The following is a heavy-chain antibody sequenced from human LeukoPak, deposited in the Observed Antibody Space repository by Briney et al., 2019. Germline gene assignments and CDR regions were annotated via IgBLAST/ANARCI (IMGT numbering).Heavy chain of an antibody. V-gene: IGHV4-34*01. D-gene: IGHD2-2*01. CDR2: INHSGST. CDR1: GGSFSGYY. Sequence: TPSETLSLTCAVYGGSFSGYYWSWIRQPPGKGLEWIGEINHSGSTNYNPSLKSRVTISVDTSKNHFSLKLRSVAAADTAVYYCARGSGYCSSTSCLGGFDYWGQGTLVPVSS. J-gene: IGHJ4*02. CDR3: ARGSGYCSSTSCLGGFDY.